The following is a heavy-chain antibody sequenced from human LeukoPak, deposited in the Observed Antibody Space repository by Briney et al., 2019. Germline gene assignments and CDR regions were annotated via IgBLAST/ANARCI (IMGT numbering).Heavy chain of an antibody. Sequence: PGGSLRLSCAASGFTFSSYAMSWVRQAPVKGLEWVSSISSSSSYIYYADSVKGRFTISRDNAKNSLYLQMNSLRAEDTAVYYCARDQWQLFDYWGQGTLVTVSS. CDR3: ARDQWQLFDY. CDR2: ISSSSSYI. V-gene: IGHV3-21*01. CDR1: GFTFSSYA. J-gene: IGHJ4*02. D-gene: IGHD1-26*01.